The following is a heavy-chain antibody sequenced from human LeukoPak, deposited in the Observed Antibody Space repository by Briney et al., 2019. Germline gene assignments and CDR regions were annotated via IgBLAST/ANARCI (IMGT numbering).Heavy chain of an antibody. CDR3: AGRGIAAAGKLYYYYYYYMDV. Sequence: ASVKVSCKASGYTFTSYGISWVRQAPGQGLEWMGWISAYNGNTNYAQKLQGRVTMTTDTSTSTAYMELRSLRSEDTAVYYCAGRGIAAAGKLYYYYYYYMDVWGKGTTVTVSS. CDR1: GYTFTSYG. J-gene: IGHJ6*03. D-gene: IGHD6-13*01. V-gene: IGHV1-18*01. CDR2: ISAYNGNT.